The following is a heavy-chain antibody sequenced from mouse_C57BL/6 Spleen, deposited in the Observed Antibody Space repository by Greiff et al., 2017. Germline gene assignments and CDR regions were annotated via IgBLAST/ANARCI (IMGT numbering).Heavy chain of an antibody. J-gene: IGHJ2*01. D-gene: IGHD2-12*01. V-gene: IGHV1-55*01. CDR2: IYPGSGST. Sequence: QVQLQESGAELVKPGASVKMSCKASGYTFTSYWITWVKQRPGQGLEWIGDIYPGSGSTNYNENFKSKATLTVDTSSSTAYMQLSSLTSEDSAVYYCARSDSPFDYWGQGTTLTVSS. CDR3: ARSDSPFDY. CDR1: GYTFTSYW.